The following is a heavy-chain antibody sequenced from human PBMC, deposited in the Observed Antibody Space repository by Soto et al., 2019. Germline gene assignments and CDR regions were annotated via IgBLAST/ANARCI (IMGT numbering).Heavy chain of an antibody. CDR3: AHSRDSSGYYNDPFDY. D-gene: IGHD3-22*01. V-gene: IGHV2-5*02. Sequence: QITLKESGPTLVKPTQTLTLTCTFSGFSLSTSGVGVGWIRQPPGKALEWLALIYWDDDKRYSPSLKSRLTITKDTAQNQVVLTMTNMDPVDTATYYCAHSRDSSGYYNDPFDYWGQGTLVTVSS. J-gene: IGHJ4*02. CDR1: GFSLSTSGVG. CDR2: IYWDDDK.